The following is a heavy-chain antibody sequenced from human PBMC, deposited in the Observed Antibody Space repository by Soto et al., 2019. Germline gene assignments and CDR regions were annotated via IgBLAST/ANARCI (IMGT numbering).Heavy chain of an antibody. CDR1: GQSFSGHS. V-gene: IGHV4-34*01. CDR2: INESGST. CDR3: ARGSGIVALPGELEDVKYDY. J-gene: IGHJ4*02. D-gene: IGHD1-1*01. Sequence: QVQLQQWGAGLVKPSETLSLSCAVYGQSFSGHSWAWIRQPPGKGLEWIGEINESGSTYYNPSLKHRVTISTDTSKNQFSLKLSSVSAADTAAYFCARGSGIVALPGELEDVKYDYWGQGTLVNVSS.